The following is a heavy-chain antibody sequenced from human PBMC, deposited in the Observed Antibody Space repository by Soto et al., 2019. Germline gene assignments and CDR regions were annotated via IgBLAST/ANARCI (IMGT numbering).Heavy chain of an antibody. V-gene: IGHV1-18*01. J-gene: IGHJ4*02. Sequence: QVQLVQSGAEVKKPGASVKVSCKASGYTFTSYGISWVRQAPGQGLEWMGWISAYNGNTNYAQKLQGRVTMTTDTSTSTAYMKLRSLRSDDTAVYYCARHGLLDYVWGSYRFGYYFDYWGQGTLVTVSS. CDR1: GYTFTSYG. CDR2: ISAYNGNT. D-gene: IGHD3-16*02. CDR3: ARHGLLDYVWGSYRFGYYFDY.